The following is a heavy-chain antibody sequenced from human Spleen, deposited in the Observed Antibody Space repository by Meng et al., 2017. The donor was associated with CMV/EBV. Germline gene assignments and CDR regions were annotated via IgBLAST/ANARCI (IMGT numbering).Heavy chain of an antibody. Sequence: AYYIHWDRQAHGQGLEWMGWINPDSGDTNSAQRVQGRVNMTRDTSISTVYMELSRLRSDETAIYYWAREHCIPTNGGSRCSKDFDYWGQGTLVTVSS. CDR3: AREHCIPTNGGSRCSKDFDY. V-gene: IGHV1-2*02. D-gene: IGHD2-15*01. CDR1: AYY. J-gene: IGHJ4*02. CDR2: INPDSGDT.